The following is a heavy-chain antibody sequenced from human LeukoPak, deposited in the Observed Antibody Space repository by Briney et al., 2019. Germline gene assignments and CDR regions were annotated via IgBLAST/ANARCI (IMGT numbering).Heavy chain of an antibody. Sequence: GGSLRLSCAASGFSVSTNWMHWVRQAPGKGLVWVSRINSDGSNTNYADSVRGRFTISRDNAKNTVYLQMNSLRAEDTAVYYCERGGGNYGDFDYGGQETLVTVSS. CDR3: ERGGGNYGDFDY. V-gene: IGHV3-74*01. CDR2: INSDGSNT. D-gene: IGHD1-7*01. CDR1: GFSVSTNW. J-gene: IGHJ4*02.